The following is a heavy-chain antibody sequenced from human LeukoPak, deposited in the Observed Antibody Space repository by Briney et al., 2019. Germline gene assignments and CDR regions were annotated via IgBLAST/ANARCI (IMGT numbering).Heavy chain of an antibody. CDR2: ISSSSRDI. J-gene: IGHJ4*02. D-gene: IGHD3-22*01. V-gene: IGHV3-21*01. CDR1: GFTFSSYS. Sequence: GGSLRLSCAASGFTFSSYSMNWVRQAPGKGLEGVSSISSSSRDIYYADSVKGRFTISRDNGKNSLYLQMNSLRAEDTAVYYCAREEEGYYYDSSGYSAQPTDYWGQGTLVTVSS. CDR3: AREEEGYYYDSSGYSAQPTDY.